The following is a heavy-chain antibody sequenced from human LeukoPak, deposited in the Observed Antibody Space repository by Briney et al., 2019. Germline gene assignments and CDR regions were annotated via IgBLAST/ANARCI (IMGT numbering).Heavy chain of an antibody. CDR1: GDSISSNDYY. J-gene: IGHJ6*03. CDR2: IYYSGST. Sequence: SETLSLTCTVSGDSISSNDYYWGWIRQPPGKGLEWIGGIYYSGSTYYNSSLKSRVTISVDTSKNQFSLKLSSVTAADTAVYYCTRGSIAYYYMDVWGKGTTVTISS. D-gene: IGHD3-22*01. CDR3: TRGSIAYYYMDV. V-gene: IGHV4-39*07.